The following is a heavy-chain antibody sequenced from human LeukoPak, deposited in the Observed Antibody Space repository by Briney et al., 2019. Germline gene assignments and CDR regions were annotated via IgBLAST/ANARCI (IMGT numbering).Heavy chain of an antibody. J-gene: IGHJ4*02. CDR3: ARDGPPYCSGGSCYLTGGYYFDY. Sequence: GGSLRLSCAASGFTFSGYPIHWVRQAPGKGLEWVAVISYDGSNKYYADSVKGRFTISRDNSKNTLYLQMNSLRAEDTAVYYCARDGPPYCSGGSCYLTGGYYFDYWGQGTLVTVSS. CDR2: ISYDGSNK. D-gene: IGHD2-15*01. CDR1: GFTFSGYP. V-gene: IGHV3-30-3*01.